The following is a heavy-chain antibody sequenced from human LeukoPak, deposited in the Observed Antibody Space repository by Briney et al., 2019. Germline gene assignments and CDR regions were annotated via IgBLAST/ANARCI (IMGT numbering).Heavy chain of an antibody. Sequence: SVKVSCKASGGTFSSYAISWVRQAPGQGLEWMGGIIPIFGTANYAQKFQGRVTITADESTSTAYMELSSLRSEDTAVYYCATERIAVAGWHDYWGQGTLVTVSS. CDR2: IIPIFGTA. J-gene: IGHJ4*02. D-gene: IGHD6-19*01. CDR1: GGTFSSYA. V-gene: IGHV1-69*13. CDR3: ATERIAVAGWHDY.